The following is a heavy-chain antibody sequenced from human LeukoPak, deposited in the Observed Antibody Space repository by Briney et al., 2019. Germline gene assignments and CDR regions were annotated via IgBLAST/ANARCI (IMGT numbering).Heavy chain of an antibody. J-gene: IGHJ3*02. V-gene: IGHV3-23*01. D-gene: IGHD3-22*01. CDR3: ARATYYYDSSGLGAFDI. Sequence: KGRFTISRDNSKNTLNLHMNSLRAEDTALYYCARATYYYDSSGLGAFDIWGQGTMVTVSS.